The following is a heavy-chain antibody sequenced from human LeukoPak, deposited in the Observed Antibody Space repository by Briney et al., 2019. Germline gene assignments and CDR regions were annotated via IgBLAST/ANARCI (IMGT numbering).Heavy chain of an antibody. CDR2: ISSSSSYI. J-gene: IGHJ4*02. CDR3: ARGPYDSSGYYYYFDY. V-gene: IGHV3-21*03. Sequence: PGRSLRLSCAASGFTFSSYAMSWVRQAPGKGLEWVSSISSSSSYIYYADSVKGRFTISRDNAKNSLYPQMNSLRAEDTAVYYCARGPYDSSGYYYYFDYWGQGTLVTVSS. D-gene: IGHD3-22*01. CDR1: GFTFSSYA.